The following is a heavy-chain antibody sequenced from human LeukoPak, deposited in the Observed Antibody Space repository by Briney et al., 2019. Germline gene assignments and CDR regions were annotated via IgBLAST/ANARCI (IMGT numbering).Heavy chain of an antibody. CDR3: ARSSGWPGVWFDP. V-gene: IGHV1-46*01. CDR1: GYTFTSYY. D-gene: IGHD6-19*01. CDR2: INPSGGST. Sequence: ASVKVSRKASGYTFTSYYMHWVRQAPGQGLEWMGIINPSGGSTSYAQKFQGRVTMTRDTSTSTVYMELSSLRSEDTAVYYCARSSGWPGVWFDPWGQGTLVTVSS. J-gene: IGHJ5*02.